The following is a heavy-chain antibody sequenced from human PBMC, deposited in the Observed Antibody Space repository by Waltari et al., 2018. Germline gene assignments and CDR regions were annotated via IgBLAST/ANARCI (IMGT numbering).Heavy chain of an antibody. D-gene: IGHD1-7*01. CDR1: GFTFNSYA. J-gene: IGHJ6*03. CDR2: ISGNGVSR. CDR3: AKAHWDYGNYYYYYMDG. V-gene: IGHV3-23*04. Sequence: EVQLVESGGGLVQPGGSLRLSCAASGFTFNSYAMNWVRQAPGEGAGGVSTISGNGVSRYYADSVEGRFTISRDKSRNTVYLQMSSLRAEDTAIYYCAKAHWDYGNYYYYYMDGWGNGTTVIVSS.